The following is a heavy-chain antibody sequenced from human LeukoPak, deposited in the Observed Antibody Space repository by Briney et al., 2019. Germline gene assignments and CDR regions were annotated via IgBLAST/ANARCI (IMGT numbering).Heavy chain of an antibody. CDR2: MYHSGST. Sequence: SETPSLTCTVSGGSISSYYWSWIRQPPGKGLEWIGTMYHSGSTNYNPSLKSRVTISVDTSKNQFSLKLSSVTAADTAVYFCARGFRGDNFDYWGQGTLVTVSS. CDR1: GGSISSYY. J-gene: IGHJ4*02. CDR3: ARGFRGDNFDY. D-gene: IGHD7-27*01. V-gene: IGHV4-59*08.